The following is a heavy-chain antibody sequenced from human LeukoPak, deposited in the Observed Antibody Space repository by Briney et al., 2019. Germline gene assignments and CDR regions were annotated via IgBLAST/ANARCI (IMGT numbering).Heavy chain of an antibody. CDR1: GYTFTNYH. V-gene: IGHV1-18*01. Sequence: ASVKVSCKASGYTFTNYHIAWVRQAPGQGLEWVGWVSTNDGNTVYAQRLQGRVTMTTDTSTSVAYMELRSLTSDDTAVYYCTRAPPGMTMMTDYWGQGTLVTVPS. CDR3: TRAPPGMTMMTDY. CDR2: VSTNDGNT. D-gene: IGHD3-22*01. J-gene: IGHJ4*02.